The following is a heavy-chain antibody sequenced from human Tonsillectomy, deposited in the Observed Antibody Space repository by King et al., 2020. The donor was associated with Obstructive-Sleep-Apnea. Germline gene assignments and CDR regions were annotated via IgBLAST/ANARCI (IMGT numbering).Heavy chain of an antibody. CDR1: GFTFSSYG. V-gene: IGHV3-30*18. CDR2: ISYDGSNK. D-gene: IGHD2-2*01. J-gene: IGHJ4*02. Sequence: VQLVESGGGVVQPGRSLRLSCAASGFTFSSYGMHWVRQAPGKGLEWVAVISYDGSNKYYADSVKGRLTISRDNSKNTLYLQMNSLGAEDTAVYYCANEGGYCSSTSCYGDFFFDYWGQGTLVTVSS. CDR3: ANEGGYCSSTSCYGDFFFDY.